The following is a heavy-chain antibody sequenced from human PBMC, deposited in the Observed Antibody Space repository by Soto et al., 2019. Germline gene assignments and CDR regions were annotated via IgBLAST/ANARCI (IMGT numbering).Heavy chain of an antibody. CDR3: AKEVGATLACHDY. CDR2: ISGSGGST. CDR1: GFTFSSYA. D-gene: IGHD1-26*01. Sequence: GGALRLSCAASGFTFSSYAMSWVRQAPGKGLEWVSAISGSGGSTYYADSVKGRFTIPRDNSKNTLYLQMNSLRAEDTAVYYCAKEVGATLACHDYWGQGTLVTVSS. J-gene: IGHJ4*02. V-gene: IGHV3-23*01.